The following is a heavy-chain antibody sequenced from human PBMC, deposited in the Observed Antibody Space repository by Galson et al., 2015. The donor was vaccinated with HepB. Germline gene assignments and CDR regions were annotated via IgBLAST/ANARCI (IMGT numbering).Heavy chain of an antibody. J-gene: IGHJ4*02. CDR2: ISGRGNNP. D-gene: IGHD3-9*01. Sequence: SLRLSCAASGFTFTDYAIAWVRQAPGKGLEWVSSISGRGNNPYSADSVRGRFTISRDNSKNIANLQMNGLRAEDTALYYCAKGVGSDWRFANWGQGTLVTVSP. V-gene: IGHV3-23*01. CDR1: GFTFTDYA. CDR3: AKGVGSDWRFAN.